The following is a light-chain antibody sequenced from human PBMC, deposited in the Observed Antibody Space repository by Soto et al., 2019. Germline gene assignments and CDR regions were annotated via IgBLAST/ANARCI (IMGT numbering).Light chain of an antibody. CDR2: AAS. CDR3: QQSNSAPPWT. V-gene: IGKV1-39*01. CDR1: QSISTY. J-gene: IGKJ1*01. Sequence: DIQMTQSPSSLSASVGDRVTISCRASQSISTYLNWYQQKPGEAPRLLIYAASSVQTGVPPRFSGSGSGTDFTLTISSLRPEDIATYFCQQSNSAPPWTFGQGTKVEIK.